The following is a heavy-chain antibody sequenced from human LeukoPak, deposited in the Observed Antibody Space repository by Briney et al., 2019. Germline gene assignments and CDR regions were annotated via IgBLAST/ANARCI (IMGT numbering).Heavy chain of an antibody. D-gene: IGHD4-17*01. CDR3: ARDDRTDYGDSYWFDP. V-gene: IGHV3-11*05. Sequence: GGSLRLSCAASGFTFSDYYMSWIRQAPGKGLEWVSYISSSSSYTNYADSVKGRFTISRDNAKNSLYLQMNSLRAEDTAVYYCARDDRTDYGDSYWFDPWGQGTLVTVSS. CDR2: ISSSSSYT. CDR1: GFTFSDYY. J-gene: IGHJ5*02.